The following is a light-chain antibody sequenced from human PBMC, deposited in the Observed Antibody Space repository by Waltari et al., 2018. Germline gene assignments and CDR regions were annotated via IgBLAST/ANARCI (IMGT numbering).Light chain of an antibody. V-gene: IGKV1-5*03. CDR3: QHYNNYPVA. J-gene: IGKJ2*01. CDR2: KPF. CDR1: QSISIW. Sequence: DIQMTQSHSTLSESVGDRVTITCRASQSISIWLAWYQQKPGKAPKLLISKPFSLESGVPSRFSGSGSGTEFTLTISNLQPDDFATYYCQHYNNYPVAFGQGTKLEI.